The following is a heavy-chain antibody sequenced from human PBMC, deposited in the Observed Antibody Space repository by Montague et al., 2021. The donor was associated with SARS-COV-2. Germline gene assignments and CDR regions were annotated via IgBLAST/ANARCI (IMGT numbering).Heavy chain of an antibody. CDR2: VFCRKKN. D-gene: IGHD3-10*01. Sequence: VFCRKKNNYNPSLKSRVSISMDTSKNQFSLELSSVTAADTAIYFCARDRFDFGAGRQGTIDFWGQGNLGTVSS. J-gene: IGHJ4*02. V-gene: IGHV4-31*02. CDR3: ARDRFDFGAGRQGTIDF.